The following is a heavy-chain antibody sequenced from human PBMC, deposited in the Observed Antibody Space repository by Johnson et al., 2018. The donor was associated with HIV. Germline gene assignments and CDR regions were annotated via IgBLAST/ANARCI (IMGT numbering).Heavy chain of an antibody. CDR3: AKEEFKWELLHI. V-gene: IGHV3-30*02. CDR2: IRSDGNIK. D-gene: IGHD1-26*01. Sequence: MQLVESGGGVVKPGGSLRLSCAASGFTFSSYGMHWVRQAPGKGLEWVAFIRSDGNIKYYSDSVKGRVTISRDNSKNTLYLQMNSLRAEDTAVYYCAKEEFKWELLHIWGQGTMVTFTS. J-gene: IGHJ3*02. CDR1: GFTFSSYG.